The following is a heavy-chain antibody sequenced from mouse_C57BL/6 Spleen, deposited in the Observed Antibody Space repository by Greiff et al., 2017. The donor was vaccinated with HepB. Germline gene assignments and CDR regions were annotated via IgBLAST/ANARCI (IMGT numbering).Heavy chain of an antibody. CDR2: IYPGSGST. CDR1: GYTFTSYW. D-gene: IGHD2-4*01. Sequence: QVQLKQPGAELVKPGASVKMSCKASGYTFTSYWITWVKQRPGQGLEWIGDIYPGSGSTNYNEKFKSKATLTVDTSSSTAYMQLSSLTSEDSAVYHCARKGVYYDYDGAWFAYWGQGTLVTVSA. CDR3: ARKGVYYDYDGAWFAY. V-gene: IGHV1-55*01. J-gene: IGHJ3*01.